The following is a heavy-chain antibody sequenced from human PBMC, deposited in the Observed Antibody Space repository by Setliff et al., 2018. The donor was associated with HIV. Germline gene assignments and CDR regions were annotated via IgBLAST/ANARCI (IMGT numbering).Heavy chain of an antibody. CDR3: ARDKEYYNFWSGLFDY. Sequence: SETLSLTCAVSGGSISSSSYYWGWIRQPPGKGLEWIGSIYYSGTTFYNPALKSRVTISVDKSKNQFFLKLSSVTAADTAVYYCARDKEYYNFWSGLFDYWGQGSLVTVSS. CDR1: GGSISSSSYY. CDR2: IYYSGTT. V-gene: IGHV4-39*02. D-gene: IGHD3-3*01. J-gene: IGHJ4*02.